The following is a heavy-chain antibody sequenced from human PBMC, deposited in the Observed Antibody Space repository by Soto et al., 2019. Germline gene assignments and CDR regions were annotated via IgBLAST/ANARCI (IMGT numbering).Heavy chain of an antibody. CDR2: ISAYNGNT. CDR1: GYTFTSYG. Sequence: ASVKVSCKASGYTFTSYGISWVRQAPGQGLEWMGWISAYNGNTNYAQKLQGRVTMTTDTSTSTAYMELRSLRSDDTAVYYCARDERRDGHNLHAFDIWGQGTMVTVSS. J-gene: IGHJ3*02. CDR3: ARDERRDGHNLHAFDI. V-gene: IGHV1-18*01.